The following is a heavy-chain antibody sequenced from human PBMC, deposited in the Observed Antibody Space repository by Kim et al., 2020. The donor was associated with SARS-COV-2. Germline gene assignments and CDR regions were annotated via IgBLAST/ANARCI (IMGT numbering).Heavy chain of an antibody. J-gene: IGHJ4*02. D-gene: IGHD1-7*01. CDR1: GYTFTSYA. CDR2: INAGNGNT. Sequence: ASVKVSCKASGYTFTSYAMHWVRQPPGQRLEWMGWINAGNGNTKYSQKFQGRVTITRDTSASTAYMELSSLRSEDTAVYYCARGALELRPFDYWGQGTLV. CDR3: ARGALELRPFDY. V-gene: IGHV1-3*01.